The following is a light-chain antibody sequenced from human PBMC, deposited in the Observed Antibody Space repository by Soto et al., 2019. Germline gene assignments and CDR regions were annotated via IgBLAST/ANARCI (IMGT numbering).Light chain of an antibody. V-gene: IGLV2-23*02. CDR1: SSDVGSYNL. J-gene: IGLJ1*01. CDR3: CSYAGSSAPYV. CDR2: EVN. Sequence: QSVLTQPASVSGSPGQSITISCTGTSSDVGSYNLVSWYQQHPGKAPKLMIFEVNKRPSGVSNRFSDSKSGNTASLTISGLQAEDEADYYCCSYAGSSAPYVFGTGTKVTVL.